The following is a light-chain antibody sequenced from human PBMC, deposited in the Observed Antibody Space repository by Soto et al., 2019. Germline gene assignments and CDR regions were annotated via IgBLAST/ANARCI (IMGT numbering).Light chain of an antibody. Sequence: QSVLTQPPSAFGSPGQSVTISCTGTSSDVGAYKYVSWYQQHPGKAPKLMIYEVTKRPSGVPGRFSGSKSGNTASLTVSGLQAEDEADYYCSSYAGNNNFVVFGGGTKLTVL. V-gene: IGLV2-8*01. CDR2: EVT. CDR1: SSDVGAYKY. J-gene: IGLJ2*01. CDR3: SSYAGNNNFVV.